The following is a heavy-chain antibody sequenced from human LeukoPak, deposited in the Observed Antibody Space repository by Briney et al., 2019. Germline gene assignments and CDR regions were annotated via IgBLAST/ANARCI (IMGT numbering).Heavy chain of an antibody. D-gene: IGHD1-26*01. J-gene: IGHJ4*02. CDR2: INPNSGGT. CDR3: AEVRYSGSYYF. V-gene: IGHV1-2*02. CDR1: GYTFTSYG. Sequence: GASVKVSCKASGYTFTSYGISWVRQAPGQGLEWMGWINPNSGGTNYAQKFQGRVTMTRDTSISTAYMELSRLRSDDTAVYYCAEVRYSGSYYFWGQGTLVTVSS.